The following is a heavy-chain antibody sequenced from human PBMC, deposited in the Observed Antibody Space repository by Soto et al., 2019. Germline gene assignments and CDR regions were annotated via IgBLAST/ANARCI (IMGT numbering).Heavy chain of an antibody. CDR2: IWYDGSNK. CDR3: AREEAVAVYYYYGMDV. D-gene: IGHD6-19*01. V-gene: IGHV3-33*01. J-gene: IGHJ6*02. Sequence: GGSLRLSCAASGFTFSSYGMHWVRQAPGKGLEWVAVIWYDGSNKYYADSVKGRFTISRDNSRNTLYLQMNSLRAEDTAVYYCAREEAVAVYYYYGMDVWGQGTTVTSP. CDR1: GFTFSSYG.